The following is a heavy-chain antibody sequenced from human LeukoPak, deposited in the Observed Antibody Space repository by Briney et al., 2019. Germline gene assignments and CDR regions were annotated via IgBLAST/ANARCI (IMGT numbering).Heavy chain of an antibody. CDR1: GYTLTELS. D-gene: IGHD2-15*01. J-gene: IGHJ3*02. Sequence: ASVKASCKVSGYTLTELSMHWVRQAPGKGLEWMGGFDPEDGETIYAQKFQGRVTMTEDTSTDTAYMELSSLRSEDTAVYCCATEGRGYCSGSSCPYDAFDIWGQGTLVTVSS. CDR3: ATEGRGYCSGSSCPYDAFDI. V-gene: IGHV1-24*01. CDR2: FDPEDGET.